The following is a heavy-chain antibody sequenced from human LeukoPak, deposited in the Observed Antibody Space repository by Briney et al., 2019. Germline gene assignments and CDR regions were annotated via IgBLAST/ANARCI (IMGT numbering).Heavy chain of an antibody. CDR3: ARATTLITMIADNWFDP. CDR2: SYYSGST. D-gene: IGHD3-22*01. J-gene: IGHJ5*02. V-gene: IGHV4-30-4*01. CDR1: GGSISSGDYY. Sequence: PSETLSLTCTVSGGSISSGDYYWSWIRNPQGKGLGGIGSSYYSGSTYYNPSLKSRVTISVDTSKNQFSLKLSSVTAADTAVYYCARATTLITMIADNWFDPWGQGTLVTVSS.